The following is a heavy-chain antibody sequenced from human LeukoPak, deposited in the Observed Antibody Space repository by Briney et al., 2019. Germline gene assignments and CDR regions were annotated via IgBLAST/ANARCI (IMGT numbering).Heavy chain of an antibody. V-gene: IGHV3-11*01. CDR1: GFTFTDYA. CDR2: ISGSGTTI. CDR3: ASRYCSGGSCYFDY. D-gene: IGHD2-15*01. J-gene: IGHJ4*02. Sequence: GGSLRLSCAASGFTFTDYAMNWVRQAPGKGLEWVSYISGSGTTIYYADSVKGRFTISRDNTKNSLNLQMNSLRAEDSAAYYCASRYCSGGSCYFDYWGQGTLVTVSS.